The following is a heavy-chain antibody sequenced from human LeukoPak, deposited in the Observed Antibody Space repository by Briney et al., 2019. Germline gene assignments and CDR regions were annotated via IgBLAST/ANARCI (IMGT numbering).Heavy chain of an antibody. CDR1: GGSFSGYY. V-gene: IGHV4-34*01. Sequence: SETLSLTCAVYGGSFSGYYWSWIRQPPGKGLEGIGKINHSGSTNYNPSLKSRVTISVDTSKNQFSLKLSSVTAADTAIYYCARSHSPRHSLTVFGVVKSSRGYYFDYWGQGTLVTVSS. CDR2: INHSGST. J-gene: IGHJ4*02. CDR3: ARSHSPRHSLTVFGVVKSSRGYYFDY. D-gene: IGHD3-3*01.